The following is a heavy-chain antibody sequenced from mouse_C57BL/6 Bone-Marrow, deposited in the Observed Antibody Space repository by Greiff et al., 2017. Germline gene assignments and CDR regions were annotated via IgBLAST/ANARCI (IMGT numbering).Heavy chain of an antibody. V-gene: IGHV1-72*01. CDR2: IDPNSGGT. Sequence: QVQLQQPGAELVKPGASVKLSCKASGYTFTSYWMHWVKQRPGRGLEWIGRIDPNSGGTKYNEKFKSKATLTVDNPSSTAYMQLSSLTSEDSAVYYGARQHTTVVDWFAYWGQGTLVTVSA. CDR3: ARQHTTVVDWFAY. J-gene: IGHJ3*01. D-gene: IGHD1-1*01. CDR1: GYTFTSYW.